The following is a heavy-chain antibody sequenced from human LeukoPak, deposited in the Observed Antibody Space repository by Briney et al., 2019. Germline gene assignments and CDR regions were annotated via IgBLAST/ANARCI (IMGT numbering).Heavy chain of an antibody. CDR2: IYHSGST. V-gene: IGHV4-30-2*01. J-gene: IGHJ4*02. CDR1: GGSISSGGYS. D-gene: IGHD1-26*01. CDR3: ARALGRSALDY. Sequence: SQTLSLTCAVSGGSISSGGYSWSWIRQPPGKGLEWIGYIYHSGSTYYNPSLKSRVTISVDRSKNQFSLKLSSVTAADTAVYYCARALGRSALDYWGQGTLVTVSS.